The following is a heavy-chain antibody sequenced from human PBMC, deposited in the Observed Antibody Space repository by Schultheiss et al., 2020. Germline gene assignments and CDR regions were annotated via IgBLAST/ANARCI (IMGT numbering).Heavy chain of an antibody. D-gene: IGHD6-13*01. Sequence: GGSLRLSCAASGFALSDHIMSWVRQAPRKGLEWVSAISGSGGSTYYADSVKGRFTISRDNSKNTLYLQMNSLRAEDTAVYYCTTVGRDYSSSWYHYFDYWGQGTLVTVSS. J-gene: IGHJ4*02. V-gene: IGHV3-23*01. CDR3: TTVGRDYSSSWYHYFDY. CDR1: GFALSDHI. CDR2: ISGSGGST.